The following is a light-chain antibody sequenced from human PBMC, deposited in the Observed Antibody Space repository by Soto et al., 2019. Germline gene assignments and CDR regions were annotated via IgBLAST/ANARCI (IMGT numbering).Light chain of an antibody. CDR2: LEGSGSY. J-gene: IGLJ3*02. CDR1: SGHSSYI. V-gene: IGLV4-60*02. Sequence: QSVLTQSSSASASLGSSVKLTCTLSSGHSSYIIAWHQQQPGKAPRYLMKLEGSGSYNKGSGVPDRFSGSSSGADRYLTISNLQFEDEADYYCKTWDSNTPVFGGGTKVTVL. CDR3: KTWDSNTPV.